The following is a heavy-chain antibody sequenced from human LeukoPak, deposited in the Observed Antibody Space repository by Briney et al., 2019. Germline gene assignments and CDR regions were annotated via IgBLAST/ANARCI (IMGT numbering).Heavy chain of an antibody. CDR3: ARVGGDTGRSFDY. D-gene: IGHD5-18*01. J-gene: IGHJ4*02. CDR2: TRKRANSYTT. CDR1: GFTFSDHY. Sequence: GGSLRLSCAASGFTFSDHYVDWVRQAPGKGPEWVGRTRKRANSYTTEYAASVRGRFTISRDDSKNSLYLQMNSLKVEDTAVYYCARVGGDTGRSFDYWGQGTLVTVSS. V-gene: IGHV3-72*01.